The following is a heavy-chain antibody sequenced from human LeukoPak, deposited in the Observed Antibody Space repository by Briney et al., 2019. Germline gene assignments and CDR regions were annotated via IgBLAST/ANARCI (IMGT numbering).Heavy chain of an antibody. Sequence: GGSLRLSCAVSGFTFSGHSMNWVRQAPGKGLEWVSYISSSGSAIYYADSVKGRFTISRDNAKNSLYLQMNSLRAEDTALYYCARDMVRGDTYYYGMDVWGQGTTVTVSS. CDR1: GFTFSGHS. V-gene: IGHV3-48*04. D-gene: IGHD3-10*01. J-gene: IGHJ6*02. CDR2: ISSSGSAI. CDR3: ARDMVRGDTYYYGMDV.